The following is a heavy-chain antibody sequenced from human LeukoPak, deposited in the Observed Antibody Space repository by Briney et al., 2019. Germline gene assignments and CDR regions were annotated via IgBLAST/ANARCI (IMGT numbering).Heavy chain of an antibody. V-gene: IGHV1-46*01. Sequence: ASVKVSCKASGYTFTSYYMHWVRQAPGQGLEWMGIINPSGGSTSYAQKFQGRVTMTRDMSTSTVYMELSSLRSEDAAVYYCTVGATITPHWGQGTLVTVSS. CDR3: TVGATITPH. J-gene: IGHJ1*01. CDR2: INPSGGST. D-gene: IGHD1-26*01. CDR1: GYTFTSYY.